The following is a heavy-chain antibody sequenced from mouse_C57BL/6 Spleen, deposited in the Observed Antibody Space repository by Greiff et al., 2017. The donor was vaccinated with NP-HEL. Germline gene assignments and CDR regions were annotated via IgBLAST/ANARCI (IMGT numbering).Heavy chain of an antibody. Sequence: QVQLQQSGAELVRPGASVTLSCKASGYTFTDYEMHWVKQTPVHGLEWIGAIDPETGGTAYNQKFKGKAILTADKSSSTAYMELRSLTSEDSAVYYCTKPYYYGSSQFAYWGQGTLVTVSA. CDR1: GYTFTDYE. D-gene: IGHD1-1*01. J-gene: IGHJ3*01. CDR3: TKPYYYGSSQFAY. V-gene: IGHV1-15*01. CDR2: IDPETGGT.